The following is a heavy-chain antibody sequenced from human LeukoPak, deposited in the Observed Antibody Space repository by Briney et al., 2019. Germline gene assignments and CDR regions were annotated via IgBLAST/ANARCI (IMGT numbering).Heavy chain of an antibody. CDR2: IIPIFGTA. Sequence: SVKVSCKASGGTFSSYAISWVRQAPGQGLEWMGGIIPIFGTANYAQKFQGRATITADESTSTAYMELSSLRSEDTAVYYCARDERGVGATFDYWGQGTLVTVSS. CDR3: ARDERGVGATFDY. CDR1: GGTFSSYA. D-gene: IGHD1-26*01. V-gene: IGHV1-69*13. J-gene: IGHJ4*02.